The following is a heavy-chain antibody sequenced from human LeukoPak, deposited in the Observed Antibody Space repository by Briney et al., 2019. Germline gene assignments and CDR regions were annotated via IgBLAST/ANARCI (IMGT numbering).Heavy chain of an antibody. CDR1: GYTFTGYY. D-gene: IGHD5-12*01. J-gene: IGHJ4*02. V-gene: IGHV1-2*02. Sequence: ASVKVSCKASGYTFTGYYMHWVRQAPGQGLEWMGWINPNSGGTNYAQKFQGRVTMTRDTSISTAYMELSRLRSDDTAVYYCAREVRYSGYDFDYWGQGTLVTVSS. CDR2: INPNSGGT. CDR3: AREVRYSGYDFDY.